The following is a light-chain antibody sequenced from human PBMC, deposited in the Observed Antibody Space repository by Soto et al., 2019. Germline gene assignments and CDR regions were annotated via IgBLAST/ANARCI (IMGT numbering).Light chain of an antibody. V-gene: IGLV2-23*01. CDR1: SSDVRNYNL. Sequence: QSALTQPASVSGSPGQSIAISCTGTSSDVRNYNLVSWYQQHSGKAPKLMIYEGTKRPSGVSDRFSGSKSGNTASLTISGLQAEDEADYYCCSYASTGTYVFGTGTKLTVL. CDR3: CSYASTGTYV. CDR2: EGT. J-gene: IGLJ1*01.